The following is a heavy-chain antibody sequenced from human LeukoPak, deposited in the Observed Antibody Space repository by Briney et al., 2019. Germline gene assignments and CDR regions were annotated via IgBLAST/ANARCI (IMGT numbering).Heavy chain of an antibody. Sequence: PGGSLRLSCAASGFTFSSYSMNWVRQAPGKGLEWVSSISSSSSYIYYADSVKGRFTISRDNAKNSLYLQMSSLRADDTAIYYCARELDAFDIWGQGTMVTVSS. CDR1: GFTFSSYS. CDR2: ISSSSSYI. J-gene: IGHJ3*02. V-gene: IGHV3-21*01. CDR3: ARELDAFDI.